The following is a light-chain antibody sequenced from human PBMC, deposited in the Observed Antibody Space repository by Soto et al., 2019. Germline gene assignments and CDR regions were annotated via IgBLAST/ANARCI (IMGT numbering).Light chain of an antibody. CDR1: NIGSKS. Sequence: SYELTQQPSVSVAPGKTARITCGGNNIGSKSVHWYQQKPGQAPVLVIYYDSDRPSGIPERFSGSNSGNTATLTISRVEAGDEADYYCQVWDSSSDHPWVFGGGTKLTVL. J-gene: IGLJ3*02. CDR2: YDS. V-gene: IGLV3-21*04. CDR3: QVWDSSSDHPWV.